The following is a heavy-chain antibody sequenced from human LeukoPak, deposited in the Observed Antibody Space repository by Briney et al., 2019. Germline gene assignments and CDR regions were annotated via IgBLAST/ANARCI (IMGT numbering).Heavy chain of an antibody. CDR2: ISGDGSNT. J-gene: IGHJ4*02. Sequence: GGSLRLSCAASGFTFDDYAMHWVRQAPGKGLEWVSLISGDGSNTYYADSVKGRFTISRDNSKNSLYLQMNSLRIEDTAFYYCAKDRKDWGLFDYWGQGTLVTVSS. D-gene: IGHD7-27*01. CDR3: AKDRKDWGLFDY. V-gene: IGHV3-43*02. CDR1: GFTFDDYA.